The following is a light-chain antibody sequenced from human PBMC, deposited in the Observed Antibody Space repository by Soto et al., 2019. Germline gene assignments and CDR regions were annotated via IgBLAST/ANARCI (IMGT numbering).Light chain of an antibody. CDR3: TSWTTSTTMI. J-gene: IGLJ2*01. V-gene: IGLV2-14*03. CDR1: SSDIGAYNF. Sequence: QPVLTQPDSVSGSPGQSITISCTGTSSDIGAYNFVSWYQQHPGKAPKLMLYDVNIRPSGVSNRFSGSKSGNTASLTISGLQAEDEADYYCTSWTTSTTMIFGGGTKVTVL. CDR2: DVN.